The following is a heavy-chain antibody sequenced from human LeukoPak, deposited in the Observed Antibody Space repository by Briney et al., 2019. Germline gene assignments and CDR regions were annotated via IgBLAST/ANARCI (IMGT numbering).Heavy chain of an antibody. CDR2: IYPGDSDT. Sequence: GESLKIFCKGSGYSFNNYWIGWVRQMPGKGLEWMGNIYPGDSDTRYSPSFQGQVTISADKSISTAYLQWSSLKASDTAMYYCARRRGDGYNSPFDYWGQGTLVTVSS. J-gene: IGHJ4*02. CDR1: GYSFNNYW. CDR3: ARRRGDGYNSPFDY. V-gene: IGHV5-51*01. D-gene: IGHD5-24*01.